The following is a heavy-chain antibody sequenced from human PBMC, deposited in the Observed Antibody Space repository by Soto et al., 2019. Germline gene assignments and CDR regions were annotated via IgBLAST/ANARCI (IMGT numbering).Heavy chain of an antibody. J-gene: IGHJ4*02. CDR2: ISHAESHK. CDR1: GFTFRHYG. V-gene: IGHV3-30*03. Sequence: QVQMVESGGGVVQPGRSLRLSCAASGFTFRHYGMHWVRQAPGKGLAGVAVISHAESHKDYADSVEGRFTVSRDSSKNTLYLQMNSLREEDTAVYYCERDQDTYFDYWGQGTLVTVSS. CDR3: ERDQDTYFDY.